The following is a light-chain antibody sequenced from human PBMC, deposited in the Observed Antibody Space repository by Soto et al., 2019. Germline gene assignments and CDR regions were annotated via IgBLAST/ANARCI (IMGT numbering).Light chain of an antibody. CDR2: GAS. Sequence: EIVMTQSPATLSVSPGERATLSCRASQSVSSNLVWYQQKRGQAPRLLIYGASTRATGIPARFSGSGSGTEFTLTICSLQSEDFAVYYCQQYNNWPPTFGQGTKLEIK. V-gene: IGKV3-15*01. CDR3: QQYNNWPPT. J-gene: IGKJ2*01. CDR1: QSVSSN.